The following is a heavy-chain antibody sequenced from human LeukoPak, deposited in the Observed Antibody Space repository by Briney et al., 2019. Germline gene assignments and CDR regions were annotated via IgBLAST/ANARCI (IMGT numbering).Heavy chain of an antibody. CDR3: ARGGRYWVY. CDR2: IYYSGNT. V-gene: IGHV4-59*01. CDR1: GGSISSYC. D-gene: IGHD2-15*01. J-gene: IGHJ4*02. Sequence: SETLSLTCTVSGGSISSYCWTWIRQPPGKGLEWIGYIYYSGNTNYNPSLKSRVTISVDTSKNQFSLKLSSVTAADTAVYYCARGGRYWVYWGQGTLVTVSS.